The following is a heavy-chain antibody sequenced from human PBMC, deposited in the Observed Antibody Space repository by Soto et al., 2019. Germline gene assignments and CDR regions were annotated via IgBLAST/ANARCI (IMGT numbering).Heavy chain of an antibody. D-gene: IGHD4-17*01. J-gene: IGHJ4*02. CDR2: IIPILGIA. Sequence: PVEVACKASWGTFNRYNIRLVGHGPGQGLEWMGRIIPILGIANYAQKFQGRVTITADKSTSTAYMELSSLRSEDTAVYYCARAYDYGAYESHDYWGQGTLVTLSS. CDR1: WGTFNRYN. V-gene: IGHV1-69*02. CDR3: ARAYDYGAYESHDY.